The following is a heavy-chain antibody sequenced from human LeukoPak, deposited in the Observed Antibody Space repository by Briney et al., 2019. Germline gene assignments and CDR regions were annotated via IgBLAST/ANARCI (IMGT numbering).Heavy chain of an antibody. V-gene: IGHV3-48*02. D-gene: IGHD3-22*01. J-gene: IGHJ6*02. CDR1: GFAFSSYN. CDR2: IGSSGSPT. CDR3: ARRPYSDTSGRLSDV. Sequence: GGSLRLSCAASGFAFSSYNMNWVRQAPGKGLEWISYIGSSGSPTHYADSVRGRFTISRGNAKNSLYLQMNSLRDDDTALYYCARRPYSDTSGRLSDVWGQGTMVTVSS.